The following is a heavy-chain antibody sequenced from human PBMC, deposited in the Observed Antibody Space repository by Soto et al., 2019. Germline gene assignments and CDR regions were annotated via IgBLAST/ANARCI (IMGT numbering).Heavy chain of an antibody. CDR1: GFTFSSYA. CDR3: AKEHHYSSSWSEFDY. D-gene: IGHD6-13*01. J-gene: IGHJ4*02. Sequence: EVQLLGSGGGLVQPGGSLRLSCAASGFTFSSYAMSWVRQAPGKGLELVSAISGSCVSTYYADSVKGRFTISRDNSKNTLYLQMNSLRAEDTAVYYCAKEHHYSSSWSEFDYWGQGTLVTVSS. V-gene: IGHV3-23*01. CDR2: ISGSCVST.